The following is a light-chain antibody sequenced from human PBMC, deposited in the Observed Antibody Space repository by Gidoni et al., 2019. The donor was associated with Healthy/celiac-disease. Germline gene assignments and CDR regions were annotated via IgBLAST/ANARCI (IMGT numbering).Light chain of an antibody. CDR2: AAS. Sequence: DIQMTQSPSSLSASVGDRVTITCRAYQSISSYLNWYQQKPGKAPKLLIYAASRLQSGVPSRFSGSGSGTDFTLTISSLQPEDFATYYCQQSYSTPWTFGQGTKVEIK. CDR1: QSISSY. CDR3: QQSYSTPWT. V-gene: IGKV1-39*01. J-gene: IGKJ1*01.